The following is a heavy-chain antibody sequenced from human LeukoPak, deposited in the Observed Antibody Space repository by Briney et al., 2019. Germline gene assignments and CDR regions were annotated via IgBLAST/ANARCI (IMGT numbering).Heavy chain of an antibody. CDR2: TYTSGDT. CDR3: TIGGASGSLAH. D-gene: IGHD6-13*01. V-gene: IGHV4-4*07. Sequence: PSETLSLTCTVSRASISDNYWSWSRQPAGKAREWIGRTYTSGDTNYNPSLKSRASVSVDTSKNQFYLSLRYVTAADTAVYYCTIGGASGSLAHWGPGTLVTVSS. CDR1: RASISDNY. J-gene: IGHJ4*02.